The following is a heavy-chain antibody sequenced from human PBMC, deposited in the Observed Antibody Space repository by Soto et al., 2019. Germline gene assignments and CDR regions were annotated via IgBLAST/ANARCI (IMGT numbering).Heavy chain of an antibody. J-gene: IGHJ5*02. CDR1: GFTFSSYE. Sequence: SGGSLRLSCAASGFTFSSYEMNWVRQAPGKGLEWVSYISSSGSTIYYADSVEGRFTISRDNAKNSLYLQMNSLRAEDTAVYYCARVVVAATSLWFDPWGQGTLVTVSS. CDR3: ARVVVAATSLWFDP. D-gene: IGHD2-15*01. CDR2: ISSSGSTI. V-gene: IGHV3-48*03.